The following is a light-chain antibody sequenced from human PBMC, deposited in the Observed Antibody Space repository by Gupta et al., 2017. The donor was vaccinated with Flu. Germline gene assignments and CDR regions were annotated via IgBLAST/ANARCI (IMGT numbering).Light chain of an antibody. CDR2: DVS. CDR1: SCDVGGYHY. CDR3: CSYAGSSWV. V-gene: IGLV2-11*01. Sequence: GSSCDVGGYHYVSWYQQHPGKAPKLMIYDVSKRPSGVPDRFSGPKSGNTASLTISGLQAEDEADYYCCSYAGSSWVFGGGTKLTVL. J-gene: IGLJ3*02.